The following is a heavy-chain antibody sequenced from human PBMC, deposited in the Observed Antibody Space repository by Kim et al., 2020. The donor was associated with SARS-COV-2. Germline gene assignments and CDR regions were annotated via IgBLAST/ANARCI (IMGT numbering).Heavy chain of an antibody. J-gene: IGHJ5*02. D-gene: IGHD1-26*01. V-gene: IGHV1-18*01. CDR1: GYTFTSYG. CDR2: ISAYNGNT. CDR3: XXDRXXAEGGIWFDP. Sequence: ASVKVSCKASGYTFTSYGISWVRQAPGQGLEWMGWISAYNGNTNYAQKLQGRVTMTPDTXTSTAYMELRSLRSDDTAXYYXXXDRXXAEGGIWFDPXXQGTXXXV.